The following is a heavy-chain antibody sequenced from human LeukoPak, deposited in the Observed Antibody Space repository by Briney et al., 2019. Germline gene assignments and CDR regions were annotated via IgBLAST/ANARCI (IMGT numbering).Heavy chain of an antibody. CDR1: GGSISSYY. Sequence: SETLSLTCTVSGGSISSYYWSWIRQPPGKGLEWTGYIYYSGSTNYSPSLKSRLTISVDTSKNQFSLKLSSVTAADTAVYYCARTGSTVTMLYPFDHWGQGTLVTVSS. CDR2: IYYSGST. CDR3: ARTGSTVTMLYPFDH. V-gene: IGHV4-59*01. D-gene: IGHD4-17*01. J-gene: IGHJ4*02.